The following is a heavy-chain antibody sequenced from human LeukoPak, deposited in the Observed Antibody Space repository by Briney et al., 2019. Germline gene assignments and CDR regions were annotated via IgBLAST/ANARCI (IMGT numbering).Heavy chain of an antibody. CDR2: ISYDGSNK. D-gene: IGHD2-8*01. J-gene: IGHJ4*02. CDR1: GFTFSSYG. V-gene: IGHV3-30*03. CDR3: ARAGIVLMVYAIFDY. Sequence: GGSLRLSCAASGFTFSSYGMHWVRQAPGKGLEWVAVISYDGSNKYYADSVKGRFTISRDNSKNTLYLQMNSLRAEDTAVYYCARAGIVLMVYAIFDYWGQGTLVTVSS.